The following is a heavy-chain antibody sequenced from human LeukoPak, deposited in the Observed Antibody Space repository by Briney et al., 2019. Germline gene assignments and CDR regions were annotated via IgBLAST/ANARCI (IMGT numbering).Heavy chain of an antibody. CDR3: ARGDYGSGSPPFDY. D-gene: IGHD3-10*01. CDR2: ISAYNGNT. Sequence: ASVKVSCKASGYTFTSYGISWVRQAPGQGLKWMGWISAYNGNTNYAQKLQGRVTMTTDTSTSTAYMELRSLRSDDTAVYYCARGDYGSGSPPFDYWGQGTLVTVSS. CDR1: GYTFTSYG. V-gene: IGHV1-18*01. J-gene: IGHJ4*02.